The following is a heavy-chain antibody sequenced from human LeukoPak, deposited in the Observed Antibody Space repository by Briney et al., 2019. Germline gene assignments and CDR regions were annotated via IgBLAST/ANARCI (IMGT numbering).Heavy chain of an antibody. J-gene: IGHJ4*02. CDR3: ARRNIAAAYLDY. CDR1: GFTFSSYE. CDR2: ISSSGSTI. V-gene: IGHV3-48*03. D-gene: IGHD6-13*01. Sequence: GGSLRRSCAASGFTFSSYEMNWVRRAPGKELEWGSYISSSGSTIYYADSVKGRFTISRDNAKNSLYLQMNSLRAEDTAVYYCARRNIAAAYLDYWGQGTLVTVSS.